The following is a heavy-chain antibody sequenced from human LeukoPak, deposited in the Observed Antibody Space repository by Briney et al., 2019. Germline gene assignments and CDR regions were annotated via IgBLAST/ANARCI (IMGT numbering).Heavy chain of an antibody. J-gene: IGHJ4*02. CDR2: ISDSGGST. CDR3: AKDLKLTTAPSG. D-gene: IGHD4-17*01. CDR1: GFTFSSYA. Sequence: PGGSLRLSCAASGFTFSSYAMSWVRQAPGKGLEWVSGISDSGGSTYYADSVKGRFTISRDNSKNTLNLQMNSLRAEDTAVYYCAKDLKLTTAPSGWGQGTLVTVSS. V-gene: IGHV3-23*01.